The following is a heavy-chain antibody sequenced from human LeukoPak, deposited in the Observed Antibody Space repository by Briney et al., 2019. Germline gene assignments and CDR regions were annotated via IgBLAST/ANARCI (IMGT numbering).Heavy chain of an antibody. D-gene: IGHD3-10*01. Sequence: GGSLRLSCAASGFTFSSYSMNWVRQAPGKGLEWVSYISSSSSTIYYADSVKGRFTISRDNAKNSLYLQMNSLRAEDTAVYYFARGGGVLLWFGKLLGHMDVWGKGTTVPVSS. CDR1: GFTFSSYS. CDR2: ISSSSSTI. CDR3: ARGGGVLLWFGKLLGHMDV. J-gene: IGHJ6*04. V-gene: IGHV3-48*01.